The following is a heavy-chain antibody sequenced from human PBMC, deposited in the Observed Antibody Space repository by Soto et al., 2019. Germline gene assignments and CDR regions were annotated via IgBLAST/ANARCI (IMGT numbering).Heavy chain of an antibody. CDR3: VRVSGSYLDD. J-gene: IGHJ4*02. Sequence: EVQLVESGGGLVQPGGSLRLSCAASGFTFSDHYMDWVHQAPGKGLEWVGRIRNRANSYTTEYAASVKGRFTISRDDSKKSLYLQMNSLQTEDTAVYYCVRVSGSYLDDWGQGTLVTVS. D-gene: IGHD1-26*01. V-gene: IGHV3-72*01. CDR2: IRNRANSYTT. CDR1: GFTFSDHY.